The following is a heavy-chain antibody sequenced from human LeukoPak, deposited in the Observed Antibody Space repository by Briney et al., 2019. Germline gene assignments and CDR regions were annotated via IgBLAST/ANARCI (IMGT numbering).Heavy chain of an antibody. J-gene: IGHJ6*02. CDR2: IYYSGST. Sequence: SETLSLTCTVSGGPISSYYWSWIRQPPGKGLEWIGYIYYSGSTNYNPSLKSRVTISVDTSKNQFSLKLSSVTAADTAVYYYARLLRGFYGSGTYYYGMDVWGQGTTVTVSS. D-gene: IGHD3-10*01. V-gene: IGHV4-59*08. CDR1: GGPISSYY. CDR3: ARLLRGFYGSGTYYYGMDV.